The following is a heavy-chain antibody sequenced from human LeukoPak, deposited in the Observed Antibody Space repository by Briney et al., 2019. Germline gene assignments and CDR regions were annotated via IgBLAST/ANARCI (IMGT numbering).Heavy chain of an antibody. CDR3: ARGYSSWKP. CDR2: IYDSVST. Sequence: SETLSLTCTVSGYSISSGYHWGWIRQPPGKGLEWIGYIYDSVSTDYNPSLKSRVTISVDTSKNQFSLKLSSVTAADTAVYYCARGYSSWKPSGQGTLGTVSS. V-gene: IGHV4-38-2*02. D-gene: IGHD6-13*01. J-gene: IGHJ1*01. CDR1: GYSISSGYH.